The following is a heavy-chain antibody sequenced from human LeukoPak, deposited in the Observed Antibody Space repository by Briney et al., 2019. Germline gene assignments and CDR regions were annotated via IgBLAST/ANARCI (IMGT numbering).Heavy chain of an antibody. CDR3: ARAQESSGYYSYYFDY. Sequence: ASVKVSCKASGGTFSSYAISWVRQAPGQGLEWMGGIIPIFGTANYAQKFQGRVTITADESTSTAYMELSSLRSEDTAVYYCARAQESSGYYSYYFDYWGQGTLVTVSS. J-gene: IGHJ4*02. D-gene: IGHD3-22*01. V-gene: IGHV1-69*01. CDR1: GGTFSSYA. CDR2: IIPIFGTA.